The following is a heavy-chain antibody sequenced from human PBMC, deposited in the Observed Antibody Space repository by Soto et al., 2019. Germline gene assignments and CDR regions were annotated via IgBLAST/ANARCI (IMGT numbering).Heavy chain of an antibody. CDR3: ARARGYGSQSYRWHYLDS. CDR1: SGSITNCY. Sequence: QVQLQESGPGLVKPSETLSLTCTVSSGSITNCYWNWIRQPPGKGLEWIGYIYYTGSTNYNPSLESRVTISVDTSKNQFSLKLNSVTAADTAVYYCARARGYGSQSYRWHYLDSWGLGILVTVSS. V-gene: IGHV4-59*03. D-gene: IGHD3-10*01. CDR2: IYYTGST. J-gene: IGHJ4*02.